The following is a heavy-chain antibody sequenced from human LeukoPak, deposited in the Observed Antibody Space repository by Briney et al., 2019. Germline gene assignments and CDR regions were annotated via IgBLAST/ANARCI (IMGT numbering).Heavy chain of an antibody. Sequence: AGGSLRLSCAASGFTFDDYAMHWVRQAPGKGLEWASGISWNSGSIGYADSVKGRFTISRDNAKNSLYLQMNSLRAEDTALYYCAKGSMTSQQYFDYWGQGTLVTVSS. D-gene: IGHD1-1*01. J-gene: IGHJ4*02. CDR3: AKGSMTSQQYFDY. CDR1: GFTFDDYA. CDR2: ISWNSGSI. V-gene: IGHV3-9*01.